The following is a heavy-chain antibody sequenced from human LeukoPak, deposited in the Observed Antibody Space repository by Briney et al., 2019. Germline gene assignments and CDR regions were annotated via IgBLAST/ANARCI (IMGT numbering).Heavy chain of an antibody. V-gene: IGHV4-39*07. J-gene: IGHJ4*02. CDR3: AGIIAAAAHPFDY. D-gene: IGHD6-13*01. CDR2: IYYSGST. CDR1: GVSISSTSYY. Sequence: SETLSLTCTVSGVSISSTSYYWGWIRQPPGKGLEWIGSIYYSGSTYYNPSLKSRVTISVDTSKNQFSLKLSSVTAADTAVYYCAGIIAAAAHPFDYWGQGTLVTVSS.